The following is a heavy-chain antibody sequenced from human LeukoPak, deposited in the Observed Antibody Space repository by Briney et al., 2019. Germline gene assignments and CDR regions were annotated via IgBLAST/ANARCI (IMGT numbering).Heavy chain of an antibody. Sequence: PGGSLRLSCAASAFTFSSYEMNWVRQAPGKELEWISYISGSGGIMFYADSVKGRFTISRDNAKNSVYLQMSSLKAEDTAVYYCAREYPDNGDGWGYWGQGTLVTVSS. CDR1: AFTFSSYE. V-gene: IGHV3-48*03. CDR3: AREYPDNGDGWGY. CDR2: ISGSGGIM. D-gene: IGHD1-1*01. J-gene: IGHJ4*02.